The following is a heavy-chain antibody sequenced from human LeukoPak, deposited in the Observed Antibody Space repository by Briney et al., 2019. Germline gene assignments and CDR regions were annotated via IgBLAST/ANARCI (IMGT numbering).Heavy chain of an antibody. D-gene: IGHD2-2*01. CDR2: IYSSGST. J-gene: IGHJ4*02. CDR3: ARRMGTSSWLDY. Sequence: PSETLSLTCTVSGGSVNYYYWSWIRQPPGKELEWIGYIYSSGSTNYNPSLDSRVVISIDTSKNQFSLNLRSVTAADTAVYFCARRMGTSSWLDYWGQGTLVTVSS. V-gene: IGHV4-59*02. CDR1: GGSVNYYY.